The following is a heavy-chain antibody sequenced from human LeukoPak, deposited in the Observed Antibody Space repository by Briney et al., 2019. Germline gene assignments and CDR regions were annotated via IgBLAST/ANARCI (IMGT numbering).Heavy chain of an antibody. CDR3: AGRTSWYYGFDV. D-gene: IGHD1-1*01. CDR1: GFSFSRND. CDR2: IGIAGDT. V-gene: IGHV3-13*01. Sequence: GGSLRLSCAASGFSFSRNDMRWVRQRTGKGLEWVSGIGIAGDTNYAGSVKGRFTISRETGKNSLYLQMRSLRAEDTAVYYCAGRTSWYYGFDVWGQGTTVTVSS. J-gene: IGHJ6*02.